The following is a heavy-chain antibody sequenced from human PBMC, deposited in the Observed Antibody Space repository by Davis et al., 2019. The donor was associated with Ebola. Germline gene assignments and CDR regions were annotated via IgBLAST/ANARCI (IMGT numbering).Heavy chain of an antibody. CDR2: IYHSGTT. V-gene: IGHV4-4*02. CDR3: AAKGSWFGP. J-gene: IGHJ5*02. Sequence: PSETLSLTCGVSNGSITKTIWWRWVRQSPGKGLEWIGEIYHSGTTKYNPSLESRVTISVDKSTNQFSLRMISVTAADTAVYYCAAKGSWFGPWGQGTLVTVSS. CDR1: NGSITKTIW.